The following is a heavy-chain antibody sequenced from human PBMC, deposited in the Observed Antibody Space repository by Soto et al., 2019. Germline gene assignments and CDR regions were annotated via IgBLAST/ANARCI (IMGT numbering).Heavy chain of an antibody. V-gene: IGHV1-69*13. J-gene: IGHJ6*02. CDR1: GGTFSSYA. CDR3: ASCISYYYYGMDV. Sequence: GASVKVSCKASGGTFSSYAISWVRQAPGQGLVWMGGIIPIFGTANYAQKFQGRVTITADESTSTAYMELSSLRSEDTAVYYCASCISYYYYGMDVWGQGTTVTISS. D-gene: IGHD2-8*01. CDR2: IIPIFGTA.